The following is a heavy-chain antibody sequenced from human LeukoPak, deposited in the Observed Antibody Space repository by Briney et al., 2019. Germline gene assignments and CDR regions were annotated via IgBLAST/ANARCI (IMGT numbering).Heavy chain of an antibody. V-gene: IGHV4-59*01. CDR1: DGSISGYY. J-gene: IGHJ4*02. CDR2: IYYSGSA. D-gene: IGHD6-19*01. Sequence: SETLSLTCTVSDGSISGYYWSWIRQPPGKGLEYIGYIYYSGSASYNPSLKSRVTISVDTTKNQFSLELNSVTAADTVVYYCARANSGWYFFDYWGQGTLVTVSS. CDR3: ARANSGWYFFDY.